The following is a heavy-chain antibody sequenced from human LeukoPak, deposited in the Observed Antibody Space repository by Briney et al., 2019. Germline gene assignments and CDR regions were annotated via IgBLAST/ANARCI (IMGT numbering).Heavy chain of an antibody. CDR2: INPNSGGT. J-gene: IGHJ6*03. D-gene: IGHD1-26*01. CDR1: GYTFTGYY. V-gene: IGHV1-2*02. CDR3: ARTRAEVGATNNYYYYYMDV. Sequence: GASVKVSCKASGYTFTGYYMHWVRQAPGQGLEWMGWINPNSGGTNYAQKFQGGVTMTRDTSISTAYMELSRLRSDDTAVYYCARTRAEVGATNNYYYYYMDVWGKGTTVTISS.